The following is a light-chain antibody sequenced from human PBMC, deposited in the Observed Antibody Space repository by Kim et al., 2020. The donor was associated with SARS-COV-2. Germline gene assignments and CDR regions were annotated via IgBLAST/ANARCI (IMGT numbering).Light chain of an antibody. Sequence: SYELTQPPSVSVAPGKTARITCGGNNIGSKSVHWYQQKPGQAPVLVIYYDSDRPSGIPERFSGSNSGNTATLTISRVEAGDEADYYCQVWDSLKVFGGGTQLTVL. CDR3: QVWDSLKV. CDR1: NIGSKS. V-gene: IGLV3-21*04. J-gene: IGLJ3*02. CDR2: YDS.